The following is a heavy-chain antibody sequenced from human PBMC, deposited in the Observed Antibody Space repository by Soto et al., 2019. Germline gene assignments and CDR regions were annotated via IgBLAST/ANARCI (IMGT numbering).Heavy chain of an antibody. Sequence: ASVKVSCKASGYSFTNYPIAWVRRAPGQGLEWMGWISAYSGNSGYAQKFQGRVTITADESTTTAYMELSSLRSEDTAVYYCASGNPATFGGITVYYYYGMDVWGQGTTVTVSS. CDR3: ASGNPATFGGITVYYYYGMDV. CDR1: GYSFTNYP. V-gene: IGHV1-18*01. D-gene: IGHD3-16*02. CDR2: ISAYSGNS. J-gene: IGHJ6*02.